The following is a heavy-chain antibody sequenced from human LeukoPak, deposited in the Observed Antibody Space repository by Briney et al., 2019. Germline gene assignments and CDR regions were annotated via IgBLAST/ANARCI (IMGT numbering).Heavy chain of an antibody. Sequence: GGSLRLSCAASGFTFSGYSMNWVRQAPGKGLEWVSSISSSSSYIYYADSVKGRFTISRDNAKNSLYLQMNSLRAEDTAVYYCARTAIGYSGSSGYYFDYWGQGTLVTVSS. J-gene: IGHJ4*02. D-gene: IGHD3-22*01. CDR3: ARTAIGYSGSSGYYFDY. CDR1: GFTFSGYS. CDR2: ISSSSSYI. V-gene: IGHV3-21*01.